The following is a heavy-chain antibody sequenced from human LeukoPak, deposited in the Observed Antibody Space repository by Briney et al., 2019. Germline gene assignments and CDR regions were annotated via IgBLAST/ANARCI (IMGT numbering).Heavy chain of an antibody. V-gene: IGHV3-9*01. CDR3: ARDNRDGDSFDY. CDR2: ISWNSGSI. J-gene: IGHJ4*02. Sequence: GGSLRLSCAASGFTFDDYAMHWVRQAPGKGLEWVSGISWNSGSIGYADSVKGRFTISRDNAKNSLYLQMNSLRAEDTAVYYCARDNRDGDSFDYWGQGTLVTVSS. D-gene: IGHD4-17*01. CDR1: GFTFDDYA.